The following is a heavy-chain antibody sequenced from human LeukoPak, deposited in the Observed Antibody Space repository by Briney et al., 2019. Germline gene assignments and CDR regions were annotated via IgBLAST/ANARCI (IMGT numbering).Heavy chain of an antibody. CDR3: AKDPKLSKKPPDY. CDR1: GFTFSSYW. D-gene: IGHD3-16*02. Sequence: GGSLRLSCAASGFTFSSYWMSWVRQAPGKGLEWVANIKQDGSEKYYVDSVKGRFTISRDNSNNTLYLQMNSLRAEDTAVYYCAKDPKLSKKPPDYWGQGTLVTVSS. CDR2: IKQDGSEK. J-gene: IGHJ4*02. V-gene: IGHV3-7*01.